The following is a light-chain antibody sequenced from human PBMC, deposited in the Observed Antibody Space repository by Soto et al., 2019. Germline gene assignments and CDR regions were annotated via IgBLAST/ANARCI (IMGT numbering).Light chain of an antibody. J-gene: IGKJ4*01. CDR2: DTS. V-gene: IGKV3-11*01. CDR3: HQRSNWPLT. CDR1: QSVSTY. Sequence: LTQSPATLSLSPGERATLSCRASQSVSTYLAWYQQKSGQAPRLLIYDTSNRATGVPARFSGSGSGTDFTLTISSLEPEDIAFYYCHQRSNWPLTFGGGTK.